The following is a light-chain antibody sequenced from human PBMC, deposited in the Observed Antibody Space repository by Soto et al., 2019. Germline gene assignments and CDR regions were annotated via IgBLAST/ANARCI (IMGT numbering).Light chain of an antibody. V-gene: IGKV4-1*01. CDR1: QSVLYNSNNKNY. Sequence: DIVMTQSPDSLAVSLGERATINCKSSQSVLYNSNNKNYLAWYQQKPGQPPKLLIYLASTRESGVPDRFNGSGSATDFTLTISSLQAEDVAVYYCHQYYSIPYTFGQGTRLEI. CDR3: HQYYSIPYT. J-gene: IGKJ2*01. CDR2: LAS.